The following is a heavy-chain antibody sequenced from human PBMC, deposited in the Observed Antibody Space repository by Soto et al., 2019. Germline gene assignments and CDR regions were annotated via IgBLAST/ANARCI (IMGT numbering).Heavy chain of an antibody. CDR3: AGGGVRGVITRTRDYYAMDV. Sequence: GESLKISCKGSGYSFTSYWIGWVRQVPGKGLEWMGIIYTGDSDTRYSPSFQGQVTISADKSISTAYLQWSSLKASDTAMYYCAGGGVRGVITRTRDYYAMDVWGQGTTVTVSS. D-gene: IGHD3-10*01. CDR1: GYSFTSYW. V-gene: IGHV5-51*01. CDR2: IYTGDSDT. J-gene: IGHJ6*02.